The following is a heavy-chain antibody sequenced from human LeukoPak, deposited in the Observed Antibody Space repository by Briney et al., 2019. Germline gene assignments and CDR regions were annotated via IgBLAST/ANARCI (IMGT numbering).Heavy chain of an antibody. D-gene: IGHD6-19*01. Sequence: ASVKVSCKASGYTFTSYYMHWVRQAPRQGLEWMGIISPSGGSTSYAQKFQGRVTMTRDTCTSTVYMELSSLRSEDTAVYYCARVQQWLAGFDYWGQGTLVTVSS. CDR3: ARVQQWLAGFDY. J-gene: IGHJ4*02. CDR1: GYTFTSYY. V-gene: IGHV1-46*01. CDR2: ISPSGGST.